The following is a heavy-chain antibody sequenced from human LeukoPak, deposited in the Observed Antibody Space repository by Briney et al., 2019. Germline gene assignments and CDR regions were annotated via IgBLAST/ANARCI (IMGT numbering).Heavy chain of an antibody. J-gene: IGHJ5*02. Sequence: PSETLSLTCTVSSGSISTSNYYWGWVRQPPGKALEWIGNIFYSGSTYYSPSLKSRVTISVDTAKNQFSLRLSSVTAADTAVYYCARLASGWYKSSFDPWGQGTLVTVSS. CDR2: IFYSGST. CDR3: ARLASGWYKSSFDP. D-gene: IGHD6-19*01. V-gene: IGHV4-39*07. CDR1: SGSISTSNYY.